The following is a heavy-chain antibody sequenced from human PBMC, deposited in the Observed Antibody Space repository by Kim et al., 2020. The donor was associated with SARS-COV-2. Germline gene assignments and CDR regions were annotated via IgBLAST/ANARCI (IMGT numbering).Heavy chain of an antibody. D-gene: IGHD3-10*01. CDR1: GFTFNNFG. Sequence: GGSLRLSCAASGFTFNNFGMHWVRQAPGKGLEWVAVISYEGSKKHYADSVNGRFTISRDSFENTMSLQMSSLTPEDTAVYYCAKANVFLWFGKFHDDAFDRWGQGTMVTASS. J-gene: IGHJ3*01. CDR3: AKANVFLWFGKFHDDAFDR. V-gene: IGHV3-30*18. CDR2: ISYEGSKK.